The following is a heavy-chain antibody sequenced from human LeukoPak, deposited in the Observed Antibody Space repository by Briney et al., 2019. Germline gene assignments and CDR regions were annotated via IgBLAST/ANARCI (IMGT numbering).Heavy chain of an antibody. V-gene: IGHV4-61*02. J-gene: IGHJ4*02. D-gene: IGHD3-10*01. CDR2: IYTSGST. Sequence: KPSQTLSLTCTVSGGSISSGSYDWSWIRQPAGKGLEWIGRIYTSGSTNYNPSLKSRVTISVDTSKNQFSLKLSSVTAADTAVYYSARDRLGYFDYWGQGTLVTVSS. CDR1: GGSISSGSYD. CDR3: ARDRLGYFDY.